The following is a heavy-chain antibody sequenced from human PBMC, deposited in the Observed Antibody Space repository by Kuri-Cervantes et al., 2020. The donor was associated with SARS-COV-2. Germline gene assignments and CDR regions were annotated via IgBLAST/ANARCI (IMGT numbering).Heavy chain of an antibody. J-gene: IGHJ6*03. Sequence: GGSLRLSCAAPGLTFGDAWMSWVRQAPGKGLEWVSYISSSSSYIYDADPVKGRFTISRDNSKNTLYLQMNSLRAEDTAVYYCARKECSGTSCYVGYYFYYMDVWGKGTTVTVSS. V-gene: IGHV3-21*04. D-gene: IGHD2-2*01. CDR2: ISSSSSYI. CDR1: GLTFGDAW. CDR3: ARKECSGTSCYVGYYFYYMDV.